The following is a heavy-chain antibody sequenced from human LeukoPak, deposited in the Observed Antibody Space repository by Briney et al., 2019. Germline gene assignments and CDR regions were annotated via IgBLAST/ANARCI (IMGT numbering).Heavy chain of an antibody. CDR1: RFPFRNYV. CDR2: ITGSGGAT. J-gene: IGHJ4*02. CDR3: AKRGSDFRALEY. V-gene: IGHV3-23*01. D-gene: IGHD3-3*01. Sequence: PGGSLRLSCAASRFPFRNYVMNWVRQPPGKGLEWVSSITGSGGATYYADSMKGRFTISRGNSKNPLYLQMTSLKAEDTAVYYCAKRGSDFRALEYWGQGTLVTVSS.